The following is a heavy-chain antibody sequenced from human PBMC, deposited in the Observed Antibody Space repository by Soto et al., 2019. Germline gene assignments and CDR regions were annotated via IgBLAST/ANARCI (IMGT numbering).Heavy chain of an antibody. D-gene: IGHD2-2*01. CDR3: AGVPSLPGCSSTSCYNPNWFDP. CDR1: GGSISSGDYY. Sequence: SETLSLTCTVSGGSISSGDYYWSWIRQPPGKGLEWIGYIYYSGSTYYNPSLKSRVTISVDTSKNQFSLKLSSVTAADTAVYYCAGVPSLPGCSSTSCYNPNWFDPWGQGTLVTVSS. J-gene: IGHJ5*02. CDR2: IYYSGST. V-gene: IGHV4-30-4*01.